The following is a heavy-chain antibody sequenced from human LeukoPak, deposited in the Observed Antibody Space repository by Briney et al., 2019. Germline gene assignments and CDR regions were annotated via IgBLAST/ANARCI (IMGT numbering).Heavy chain of an antibody. Sequence: ASVKVSCKASGYTFTSYYMHWVRQAPGQGPEWMGIINPSGGSTSYAQKFQGRVTMTRNTSISTAYMELSSLRSEDTAVYYCARAHSMVRGVIIRYYYYGMDVWGQGTTVTVSS. V-gene: IGHV1-46*01. CDR3: ARAHSMVRGVIIRYYYYGMDV. J-gene: IGHJ6*02. D-gene: IGHD3-10*01. CDR2: INPSGGST. CDR1: GYTFTSYY.